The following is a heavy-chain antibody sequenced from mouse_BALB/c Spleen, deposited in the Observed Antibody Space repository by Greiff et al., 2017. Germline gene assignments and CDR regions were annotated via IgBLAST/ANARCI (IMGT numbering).Heavy chain of an antibody. CDR1: GFTFSSYG. CDR3: ARHPMDY. V-gene: IGHV5-6*01. CDR2: ISSGGSYT. Sequence: VQLQQSGGDLVKPGGSLKLSCAASGFTFSSYGMSWVRQTPDKRLEWVATISSGGSYTYYPDSVKGRFTISRDNAKNTLYLQMSSLKSEDTAMYYCARHPMDYWGQGTSVTVSS. J-gene: IGHJ4*01.